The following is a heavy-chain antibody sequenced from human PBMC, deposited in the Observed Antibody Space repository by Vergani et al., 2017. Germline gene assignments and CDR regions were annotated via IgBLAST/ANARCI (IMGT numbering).Heavy chain of an antibody. V-gene: IGHV3-23*01. D-gene: IGHD3-10*01. Sequence: EVQLLESGGGLVQPGGSLRLSCAASGFTFSSYAMSWVRQAPGKGLEWVSAISGSGGSTYYADSVKGRFTISRDNSKNTLYLQMNSLRAEDTAVYYCAKGDGNCYGSGSYYDYFDYWGQGTLVTVSS. CDR1: GFTFSSYA. CDR2: ISGSGGST. CDR3: AKGDGNCYGSGSYYDYFDY. J-gene: IGHJ4*02.